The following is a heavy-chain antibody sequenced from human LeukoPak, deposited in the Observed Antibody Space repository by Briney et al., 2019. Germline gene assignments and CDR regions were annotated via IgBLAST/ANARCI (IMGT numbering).Heavy chain of an antibody. J-gene: IGHJ4*02. CDR3: ARDRVVGAEKYFDY. D-gene: IGHD1-26*01. Sequence: GGSLRLSCAASGFTFSDYYMSWIRQAPGKGLEWVSYISSSDSTIYYADSVKGRFTISRDNAKNSLYLQMNSLRAEDTAVYYCARDRVVGAEKYFDYWGQGTLVTVPS. CDR2: ISSSDSTI. CDR1: GFTFSDYY. V-gene: IGHV3-11*04.